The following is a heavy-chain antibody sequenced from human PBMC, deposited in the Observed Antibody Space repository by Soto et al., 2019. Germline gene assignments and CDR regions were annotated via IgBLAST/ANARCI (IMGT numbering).Heavy chain of an antibody. D-gene: IGHD1-26*01. J-gene: IGHJ4*02. V-gene: IGHV3-48*02. CDR1: GYTFRGYG. CDR2: ISSDETIV. CDR3: VRGGGVGTTWGYY. Sequence: GGSLRLSCEGFGYTFRGYGMIWVRQAPGKGLECVSYISSDETIVNYADSVKGRFTISRDSAKNSLLLQMNSLRDEDTAVYYCVRGGGVGTTWGYYWGQGAQVTVSS.